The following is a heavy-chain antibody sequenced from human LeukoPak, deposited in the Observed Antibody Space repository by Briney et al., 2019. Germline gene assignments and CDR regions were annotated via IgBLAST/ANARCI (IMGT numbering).Heavy chain of an antibody. V-gene: IGHV4-59*01. CDR2: TYDSGSA. CDR3: AKSKDLLGDHGFSG. CDR1: GDSINNNY. D-gene: IGHD2-21*02. Sequence: SESQSLTRTATGDSINNNYWGWSRQPPGRALEWIGYTYDSGSAKVNPSLKSRVTISVDTSKNLFSLKLTSVTAADTAVYYCAKSKDLLGDHGFSGWGQGTLVTVSS. J-gene: IGHJ4*02.